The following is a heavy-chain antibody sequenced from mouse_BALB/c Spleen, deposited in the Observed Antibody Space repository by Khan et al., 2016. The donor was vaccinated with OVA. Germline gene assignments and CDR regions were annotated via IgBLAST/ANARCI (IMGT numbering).Heavy chain of an antibody. V-gene: IGHV3-1*02. CDR3: ARSGTTVIAYWYFDV. Sequence: EVQLVETGPDLVKPSQSLSLTCTVTGYSITSGYSWHWIRQFPGNKLEWMGYIHYSGTTNYNPSLKSRISITRDTSKNQFFLQLNSVTTEDTATYYCARSGTTVIAYWYFDVWGAGTTVTVSS. CDR2: IHYSGTT. D-gene: IGHD1-1*01. CDR1: GYSITSGYS. J-gene: IGHJ1*01.